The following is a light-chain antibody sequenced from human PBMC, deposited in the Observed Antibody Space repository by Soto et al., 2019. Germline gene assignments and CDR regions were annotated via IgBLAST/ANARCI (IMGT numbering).Light chain of an antibody. CDR3: QQYGSSPWT. Sequence: DIVMTQSPDSLAVSLGERATINCKSSQDVLHSSNNKNYLAWYQQKPGQPPKLLIYWASTRNSGVPDRFSGSGSGTDFTLTISSLRAEDVAVYSCQQYGSSPWTFGQGTKVEIK. CDR2: WAS. J-gene: IGKJ1*01. V-gene: IGKV4-1*01. CDR1: QDVLHSSNNKNY.